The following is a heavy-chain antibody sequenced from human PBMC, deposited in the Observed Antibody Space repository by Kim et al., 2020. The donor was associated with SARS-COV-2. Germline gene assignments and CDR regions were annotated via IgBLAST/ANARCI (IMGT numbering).Heavy chain of an antibody. CDR3: AREPYDFWSGYHDAFDI. J-gene: IGHJ3*02. CDR1: GGSISSYY. CDR2: IYYSGST. D-gene: IGHD3-3*01. Sequence: SETLSLTCTVSGGSISSYYWSWIRQPPGKGLEWIGYIYYSGSTNYNPSLKSRVTISVDTSKNQFSLKLSSVTAADTAVYYCAREPYDFWSGYHDAFDIWGQGTMVTVSS. V-gene: IGHV4-59*13.